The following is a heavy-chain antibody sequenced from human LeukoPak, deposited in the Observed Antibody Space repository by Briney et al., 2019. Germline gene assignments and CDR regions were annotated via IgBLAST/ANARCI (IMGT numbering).Heavy chain of an antibody. Sequence: AGGSLRLSCAASGFTFSSYSMNWVRQAPGKGLEWVSSISSSSSYIYYADSVKGRFTISIDNAKNSLYLQMNSLRAEDTAVYYCARDLVDYDSSGYSDAFDIWGQGTMVTVSS. V-gene: IGHV3-21*01. D-gene: IGHD3-22*01. CDR1: GFTFSSYS. J-gene: IGHJ3*02. CDR3: ARDLVDYDSSGYSDAFDI. CDR2: ISSSSSYI.